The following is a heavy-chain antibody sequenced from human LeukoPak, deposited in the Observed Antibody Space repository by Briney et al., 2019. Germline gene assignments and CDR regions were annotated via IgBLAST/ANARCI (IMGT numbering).Heavy chain of an antibody. Sequence: GGSLRLSCAASGFIFNDHAMNWVRQAPGRGLEWVSVISGGGDSEFYADSVKGRCTISRDNSKNMLYLEMSNLRAEDTAIYYCVKDQADYFDGSGSYFDHWGQGTLVTVSS. J-gene: IGHJ4*02. V-gene: IGHV3-23*01. D-gene: IGHD3-22*01. CDR2: ISGGGDSE. CDR3: VKDQADYFDGSGSYFDH. CDR1: GFIFNDHA.